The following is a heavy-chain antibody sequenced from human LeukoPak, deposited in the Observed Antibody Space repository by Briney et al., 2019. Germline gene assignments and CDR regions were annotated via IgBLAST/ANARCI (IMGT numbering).Heavy chain of an antibody. J-gene: IGHJ3*02. V-gene: IGHV1-18*01. CDR2: ISPYNDNT. Sequence: ASVKVSCKASGYTFTNYDISWVRQAPGQGLEWMGWISPYNDNTDYAQKVQGRVTMTTDTSTNTAYMELRSLRSDDTAVYYCATTAPYCGGDCSRTNDAFDIWGQGTMVTVSS. CDR1: GYTFTNYD. D-gene: IGHD2-21*02. CDR3: ATTAPYCGGDCSRTNDAFDI.